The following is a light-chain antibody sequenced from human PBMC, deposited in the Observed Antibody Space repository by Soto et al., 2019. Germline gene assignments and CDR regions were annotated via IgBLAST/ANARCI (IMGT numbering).Light chain of an antibody. CDR1: QSVSATY. V-gene: IGKV3-20*01. Sequence: EIVLTQSPGTLSLSPGESATLSCRATQSVSATYLAWYQQKPGQAPRLLISAASSRATDIPDRFSGSGSGTDFTLTISRLETEDFAVYWCQHYGTSTRTFGQGTKVEIK. CDR3: QHYGTSTRT. CDR2: AAS. J-gene: IGKJ1*01.